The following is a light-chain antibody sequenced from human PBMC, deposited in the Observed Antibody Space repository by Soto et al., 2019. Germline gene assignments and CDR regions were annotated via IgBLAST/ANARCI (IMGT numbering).Light chain of an antibody. CDR1: QSVSSTS. J-gene: IGKJ2*01. CDR2: GAS. V-gene: IGKV3-20*01. Sequence: EIVLTQSPGTLSLSPGERATLSCRASQSVSSTSLAWYQQKPGQPPRLLIFGASSRATDIPDRFSGSGSGTDFTLTISRLEPDDFAVYYCQQSGNSPRKYTFGQGTKLEI. CDR3: QQSGNSPRKYT.